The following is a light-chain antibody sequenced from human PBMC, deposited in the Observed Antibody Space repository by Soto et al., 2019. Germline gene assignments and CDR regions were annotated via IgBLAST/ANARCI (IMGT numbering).Light chain of an antibody. CDR1: SSDIGDYNY. CDR3: NSYTSTKTYV. CDR2: ELT. V-gene: IGLV2-14*01. Sequence: QSVLTQPASVSGSPGQSITISCTGTSSDIGDYNYVSWFQQHPGRAPKLLIFELTNRPSGVSNRFSGSKSGYTASLTISGLQTEDEADYYCNSYTSTKTYVFGTGTKVTVL. J-gene: IGLJ1*01.